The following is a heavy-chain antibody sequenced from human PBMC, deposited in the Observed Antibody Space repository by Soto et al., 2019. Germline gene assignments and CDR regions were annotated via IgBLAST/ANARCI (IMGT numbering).Heavy chain of an antibody. CDR3: ARDLRYSGSYAING. Sequence: QVQLVQSGAEVKKPGSSVKVSCKASGGTFSSYAISWVRQAPGQGLEWMGGIIPIFGTASYAQKFQGRVTITADESTSTAYMELSSLRSEDTAVYYCARDLRYSGSYAINGWGQGTLVTVSS. V-gene: IGHV1-69*01. J-gene: IGHJ4*02. D-gene: IGHD1-26*01. CDR2: IIPIFGTA. CDR1: GGTFSSYA.